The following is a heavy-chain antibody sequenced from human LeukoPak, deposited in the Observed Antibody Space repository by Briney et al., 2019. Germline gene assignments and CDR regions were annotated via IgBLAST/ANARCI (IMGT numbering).Heavy chain of an antibody. CDR1: GYTFTSYG. V-gene: IGHV1-18*01. J-gene: IGHJ4*02. D-gene: IGHD3-22*01. CDR2: ISAYNGNT. CDR3: ARDADTSSRYSRFDL. Sequence: GASVKVSCKASGYTFTSYGISWVRQAPGQGLEWMGWISAYNGNTNYAQKLQGRVTMTTDTSTSTAYMELRSLRSDDTAVYYCARDADTSSRYSRFDLWGQGTLVTVSS.